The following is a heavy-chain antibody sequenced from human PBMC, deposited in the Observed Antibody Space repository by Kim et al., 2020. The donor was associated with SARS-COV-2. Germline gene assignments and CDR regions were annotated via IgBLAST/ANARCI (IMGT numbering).Heavy chain of an antibody. CDR2: FSYSGTT. D-gene: IGHD3-10*01. CDR1: GVSIDSSDSY. CDR3: ARQTIRSPWFGALGDFDY. V-gene: IGHV4-39*01. J-gene: IGHJ4*02. Sequence: SETLSLTCTVSGVSIDSSDSYWGWIRQPPGKGLEWIGSFSYSGTTYYNPSLKSRVTISADTARNQFSLKMTSATAADTALYYCARQTIRSPWFGALGDFDYWGQGTLVAVSS.